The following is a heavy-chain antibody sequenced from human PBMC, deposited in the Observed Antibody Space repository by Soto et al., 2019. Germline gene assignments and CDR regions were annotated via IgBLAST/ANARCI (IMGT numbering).Heavy chain of an antibody. J-gene: IGHJ6*02. V-gene: IGHV1-18*01. D-gene: IGHD2-2*02. CDR2: ISAYNGNT. Sequence: ASGEVSCQASGYTFPSYGIRLVLQAPGQGLEWMGWISAYNGNTTYAQKFQGRVKITADESTSTAYMELSRLRSGDTAVYYCARDHTLYYYYGMDVWGQGTTVTVSS. CDR1: GYTFPSYG. CDR3: ARDHTLYYYYGMDV.